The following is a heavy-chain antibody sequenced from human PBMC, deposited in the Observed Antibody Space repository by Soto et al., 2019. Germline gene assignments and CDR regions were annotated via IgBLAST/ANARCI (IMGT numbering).Heavy chain of an antibody. V-gene: IGHV4-59*11. D-gene: IGHD6-13*01. CDR2: IYYSGST. J-gene: IGHJ4*02. CDR3: ARRRWYVDD. CDR1: GGSMSGHY. Sequence: PSETLSLTCTVSGGSMSGHYWSWIRQPPGKGLEWIGYIYYSGSTDYNPSLKSRVTISVDTSKSQFSLKLSSVTAADTAVYYCARRRWYVDDWGQGTLVTVAS.